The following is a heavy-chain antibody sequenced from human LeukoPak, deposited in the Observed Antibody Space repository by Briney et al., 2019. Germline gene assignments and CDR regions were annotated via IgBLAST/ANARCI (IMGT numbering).Heavy chain of an antibody. CDR3: AVWGTNTGEGYYFDY. V-gene: IGHV3-43*01. D-gene: IGHD3-16*01. CDR2: ISWDGGST. CDR1: GFTFDDYT. J-gene: IGHJ4*02. Sequence: PGGCLRLSCAASGFTFDDYTMHWVRQAPGKGLEWVSLISWDGGSTYYADSVKGRFTISRDNSKNSLYLQMNSLRTEDTALYYCAVWGTNTGEGYYFDYWGQGTLVTVSS.